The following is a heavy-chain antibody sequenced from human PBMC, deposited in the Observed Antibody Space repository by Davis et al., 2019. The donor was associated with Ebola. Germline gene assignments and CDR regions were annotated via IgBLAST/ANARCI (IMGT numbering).Heavy chain of an antibody. CDR3: ARAGFDEVLDY. Sequence: PGGSLRLSCVASGFTFSNHAMHWVRQAPGKGLEWVAVVSHSERERFYADSVKGRFTISRDNSENTLYLQMNSLTADDTSVYYCARAGFDEVLDYWGQGTPVTVSS. CDR1: GFTFSNHA. J-gene: IGHJ4*02. D-gene: IGHD3-3*01. CDR2: VSHSERER. V-gene: IGHV3-30*04.